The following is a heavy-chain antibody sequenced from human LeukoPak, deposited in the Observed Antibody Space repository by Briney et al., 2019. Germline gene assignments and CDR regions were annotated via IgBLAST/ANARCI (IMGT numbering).Heavy chain of an antibody. Sequence: PSETLSLTCTVSGGSISSYYWSWIRQPPGKGVEWIGYIYYSGSTNYNPSLKSRVTISVDTSKNQFSLKLSSVTAADTAVYYCARDSSNGDYDYWGQGTLVTVSS. CDR2: IYYSGST. CDR1: GGSISSYY. D-gene: IGHD4-17*01. J-gene: IGHJ4*02. V-gene: IGHV4-59*01. CDR3: ARDSSNGDYDY.